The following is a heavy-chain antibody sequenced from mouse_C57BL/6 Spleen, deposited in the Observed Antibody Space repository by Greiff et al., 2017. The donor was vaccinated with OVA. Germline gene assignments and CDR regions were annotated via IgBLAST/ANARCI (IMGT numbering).Heavy chain of an antibody. CDR1: GYTFTDYE. D-gene: IGHD4-1*01. J-gene: IGHJ2*01. Sequence: QVQLQQSGAELVRPGASVTLSCKASGYTFTDYEMHWVKQTPVHGLEWIGAIDPETGGTAYNQKFKGKAILTADKSSSTAYMELRSLTSEDSAVYYCTRSSANWKYYFDYWGQGTTLTVSS. CDR2: IDPETGGT. CDR3: TRSSANWKYYFDY. V-gene: IGHV1-15*01.